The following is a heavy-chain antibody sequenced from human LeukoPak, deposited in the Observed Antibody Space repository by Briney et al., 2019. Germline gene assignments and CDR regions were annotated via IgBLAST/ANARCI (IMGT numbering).Heavy chain of an antibody. CDR3: ARSRDGYNYHYFDN. J-gene: IGHJ4*02. D-gene: IGHD5-24*01. V-gene: IGHV4-59*01. CDR1: GGSTSNYY. CDR2: IYYTGTT. Sequence: SETLSLTCTVSGGSTSNYYWSWIRQPPGKGLEWVGYIYYTGTTKYNPSLESRVTISLDTPKNQFSLKLSSVTAADTAVYHCARSRDGYNYHYFDNWGQGTLVTVSS.